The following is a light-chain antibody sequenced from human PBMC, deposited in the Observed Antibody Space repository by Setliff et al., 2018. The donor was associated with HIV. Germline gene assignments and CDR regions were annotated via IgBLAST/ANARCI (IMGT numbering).Light chain of an antibody. CDR2: DVS. J-gene: IGLJ1*01. CDR3: SSYTGSGTFV. V-gene: IGLV2-14*03. Sequence: QSALTQPASVSGSPGQSITISCTGTSNDVGGYNYVAWYQEHPGKAPKLMIYDVSNRPSGVSSRFSGSKSGSTASLTISGLLAEDESDYYCSSYTGSGTFVFGGGTKVTVL. CDR1: SNDVGGYNY.